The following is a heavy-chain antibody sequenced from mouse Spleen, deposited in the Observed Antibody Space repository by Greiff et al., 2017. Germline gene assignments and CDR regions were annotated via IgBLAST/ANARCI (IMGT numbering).Heavy chain of an antibody. J-gene: IGHJ2*01. Sequence: EVQLQQSGAELVRPGALVKLSCKASGFNIKDYYMHWVKQRPEQGLEWIGWIDPENGNTIYDPKFQGKASITADTSSNTAYLQLSSLTSEDTAVYYCASNYGSSYSYYFDYWGQGTTLTVSS. CDR2: IDPENGNT. V-gene: IGHV14-1*02. CDR3: ASNYGSSYSYYFDY. CDR1: GFNIKDYY. D-gene: IGHD1-1*01.